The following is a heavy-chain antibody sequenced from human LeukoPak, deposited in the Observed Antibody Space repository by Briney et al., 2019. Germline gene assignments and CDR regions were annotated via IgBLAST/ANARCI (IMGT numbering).Heavy chain of an antibody. Sequence: PGGSLRLSCAASGFTFSSYGMSWVRQAPGKGLEWVSAISGSGGSTYYADSVKGRFTISRDNSKNTLYLQMNSLRAEDTAVYYCAKDIPYYYYDSKEPDYWGQGTLVTVSS. V-gene: IGHV3-23*01. J-gene: IGHJ4*02. D-gene: IGHD3-22*01. CDR3: AKDIPYYYYDSKEPDY. CDR1: GFTFSSYG. CDR2: ISGSGGST.